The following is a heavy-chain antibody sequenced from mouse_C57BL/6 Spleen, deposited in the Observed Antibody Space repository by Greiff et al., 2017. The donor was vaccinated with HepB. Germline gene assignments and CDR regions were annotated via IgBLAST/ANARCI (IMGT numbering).Heavy chain of an antibody. CDR3: ARWDTTVVARFDY. CDR1: GYTFTSYG. Sequence: QVQLQQSGAELARPGASVKLSCKASGYTFTSYGISWVKQRTGQGLEWIGEIYPRSGNTYYNEKFKGKATLTADKSSSTAYMELRSLTSEDSVVYFCARWDTTVVARFDYWGQGTTLTVSS. J-gene: IGHJ2*01. CDR2: IYPRSGNT. V-gene: IGHV1-81*01. D-gene: IGHD1-1*01.